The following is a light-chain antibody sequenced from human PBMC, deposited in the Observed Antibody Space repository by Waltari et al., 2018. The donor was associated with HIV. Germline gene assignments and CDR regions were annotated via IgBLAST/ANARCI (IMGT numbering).Light chain of an antibody. CDR1: QGIGSD. V-gene: IGKV1-27*01. Sequence: DVQMTQSPSSLSASVGDRVAITCRASQGIGSDLVWYQQKPGKVPKLLIYAASTLQSGVPSRFSGSGSGTDFTLTITNLQTEDFSFYYCQRYDRAPYTFGPGTRLELK. CDR3: QRYDRAPYT. CDR2: AAS. J-gene: IGKJ2*01.